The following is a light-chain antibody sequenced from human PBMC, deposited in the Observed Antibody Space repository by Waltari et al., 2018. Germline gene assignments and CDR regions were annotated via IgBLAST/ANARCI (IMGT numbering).Light chain of an antibody. CDR1: SSNIGSTT. V-gene: IGLV1-44*01. Sequence: QSVLTQPPSASGTPGQRVTISCSGSSSNIGSTTANWYQPHPGTAPTLLIYGQNQRPSGVPDRFSGSKSGTSASLAISGLQSEDEAHYYCAAWDDSLNGFYVFGTGTKVTVL. CDR3: AAWDDSLNGFYV. CDR2: GQN. J-gene: IGLJ1*01.